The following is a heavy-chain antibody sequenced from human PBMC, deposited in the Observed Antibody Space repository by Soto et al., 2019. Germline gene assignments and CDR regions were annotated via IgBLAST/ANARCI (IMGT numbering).Heavy chain of an antibody. D-gene: IGHD6-13*01. CDR2: ISYDGRNK. V-gene: IGHV3-30*18. J-gene: IGHJ6*02. CDR3: AKALGVYGMDV. Sequence: QVQLVESGGGVVQPGRSLRLSCAASGITFSNHGMHWVRQAPGKGLEWVAFISYDGRNKYYADSVKGRFTISRDNSMNTLSLQMNSLRAEDTAVHYCAKALGVYGMDVWGQGTTVTVSS. CDR1: GITFSNHG.